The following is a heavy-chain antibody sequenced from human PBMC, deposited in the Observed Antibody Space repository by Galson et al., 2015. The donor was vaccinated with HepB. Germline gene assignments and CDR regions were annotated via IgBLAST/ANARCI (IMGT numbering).Heavy chain of an antibody. CDR2: ISAYNGNT. V-gene: IGHV1-18*04. D-gene: IGHD6-19*01. CDR1: GYTFTSYG. Sequence: SVKVSCKASGYTFTSYGISWVRQAPGQGLEWMGWISAYNGNTNYAQKLQGRVTMTTDTPTSTAYMELRSLRSDDTAVYYCAREPEFGIAVANEYFQHWGQGTLVTVSS. CDR3: AREPEFGIAVANEYFQH. J-gene: IGHJ1*01.